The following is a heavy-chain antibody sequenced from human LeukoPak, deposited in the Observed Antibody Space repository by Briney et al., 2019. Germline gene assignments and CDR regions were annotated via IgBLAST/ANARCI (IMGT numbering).Heavy chain of an antibody. Sequence: ASVKVSCKASGYTFTSYDINWVRQATGQGLEWMGWMNPNSGNTGYAQKFQGRVTMTRNTSISTAYMELSSQRSEDTAVYYCARAFYYDSSGYYYHFDYWGQGTLVTVSS. CDR2: MNPNSGNT. CDR1: GYTFTSYD. V-gene: IGHV1-8*01. J-gene: IGHJ4*02. D-gene: IGHD3-22*01. CDR3: ARAFYYDSSGYYYHFDY.